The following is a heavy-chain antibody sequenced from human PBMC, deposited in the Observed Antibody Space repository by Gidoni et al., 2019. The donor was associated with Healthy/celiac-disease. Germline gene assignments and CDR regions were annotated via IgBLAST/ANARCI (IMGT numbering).Heavy chain of an antibody. Sequence: EVQLVASGGGLVQPGGSLRLSCAAPGFTVSSNYMSWVRQAPGKGLEWVSVIYSGGSTYYADSVKGRFTISRDNSKNTLYLQMNSLRAEDTAVYYCAREFPSATHGYFDYWGQGTLVTVSS. CDR2: IYSGGST. D-gene: IGHD2-15*01. CDR3: AREFPSATHGYFDY. V-gene: IGHV3-66*02. J-gene: IGHJ4*02. CDR1: GFTVSSNY.